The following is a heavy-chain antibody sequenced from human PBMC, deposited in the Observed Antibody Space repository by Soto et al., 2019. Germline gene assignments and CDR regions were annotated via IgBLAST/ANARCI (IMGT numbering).Heavy chain of an antibody. Sequence: APVKVSCKASGYTFTSYAISWVRQAPGQGLEWMGWINVYNANTKYAQKFQDRVIITRDTSASTAYMDLSSLRSEDTAVYYCARGIATGQLDPWGQGTLVTVSS. CDR3: ARGIATGQLDP. J-gene: IGHJ5*02. CDR1: GYTFTSYA. V-gene: IGHV1-18*01. CDR2: INVYNANT. D-gene: IGHD2-15*01.